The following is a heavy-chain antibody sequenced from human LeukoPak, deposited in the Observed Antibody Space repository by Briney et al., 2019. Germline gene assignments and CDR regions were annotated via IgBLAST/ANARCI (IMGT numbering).Heavy chain of an antibody. D-gene: IGHD1-1*01. Sequence: GSLRLSXAASGFTVXSYWMHWVRHAPGKGLVWVSRINSDGSSTNYADSVKGRFTISRDNGKNTVYLQMNSLSAEDTAVYYCARYDSPYVDYWGQGTLVTVSS. CDR3: ARYDSPYVDY. CDR1: GFTVXSYW. CDR2: INSDGSST. J-gene: IGHJ4*02. V-gene: IGHV3-74*01.